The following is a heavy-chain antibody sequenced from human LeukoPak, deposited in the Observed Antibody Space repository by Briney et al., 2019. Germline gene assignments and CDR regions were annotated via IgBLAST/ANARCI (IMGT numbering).Heavy chain of an antibody. V-gene: IGHV3-11*01. Sequence: KAGGSLRLSCAASGFTFRDYYMSWIRQAPGKGLEWVSYISSSGSTIYYADSVKGRFTISRDNAKNSLYLQMNSLRAEDTAVYYCAGDRCYYGSGDNFDYWGQGTLVTVSS. CDR1: GFTFRDYY. J-gene: IGHJ4*02. CDR3: AGDRCYYGSGDNFDY. CDR2: ISSSGSTI. D-gene: IGHD3-10*01.